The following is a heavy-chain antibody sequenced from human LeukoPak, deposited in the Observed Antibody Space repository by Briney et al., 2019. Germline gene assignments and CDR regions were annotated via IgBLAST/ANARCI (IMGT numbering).Heavy chain of an antibody. J-gene: IGHJ4*02. V-gene: IGHV4-34*01. CDR2: INHNGNT. D-gene: IGHD6-13*01. Sequence: PSETLSLTCTVYGVSFSGYYWSWIRQPPGKGLEWIGEINHNGNTNYNPSLKSRVTISVDTSKNQFSLQLNSVTPEDTAVYYCVRQFTSSWFDYWGQGTLVTVSS. CDR1: GVSFSGYY. CDR3: VRQFTSSWFDY.